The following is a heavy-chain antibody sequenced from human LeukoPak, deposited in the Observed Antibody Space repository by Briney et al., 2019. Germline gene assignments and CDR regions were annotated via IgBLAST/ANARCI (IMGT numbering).Heavy chain of an antibody. J-gene: IGHJ4*02. CDR3: ARGFGELRYFDIFDY. V-gene: IGHV4-59*01. CDR1: GGSISSYY. D-gene: IGHD3-9*01. CDR2: IYYSGST. Sequence: PSETLSLTCTVSGGSISSYYWSWIRQPPGKGLEWIGYIYYSGSTNYNPSFESRVTISVDTSKNQFSLKLSSVTAADTAIYYCARGFGELRYFDIFDYWGQGTQVTVSS.